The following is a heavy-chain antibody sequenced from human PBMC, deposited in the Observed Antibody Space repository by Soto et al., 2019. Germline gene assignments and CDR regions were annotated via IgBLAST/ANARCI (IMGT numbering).Heavy chain of an antibody. V-gene: IGHV3-33*01. CDR2: IWYDGSNK. CDR3: ARDYGDYGGYYYGMDV. J-gene: IGHJ6*02. Sequence: QVQLVESGGGVVQPGRSLRLSCAASGFTFSRYGMHWVRQAPGKGLEWVAVIWYDGSNKYYADSVKGRFTISRDNSKNTLYLQMNSLRAEDTAVYYCARDYGDYGGYYYGMDVWGQGTTVTVSS. CDR1: GFTFSRYG. D-gene: IGHD4-17*01.